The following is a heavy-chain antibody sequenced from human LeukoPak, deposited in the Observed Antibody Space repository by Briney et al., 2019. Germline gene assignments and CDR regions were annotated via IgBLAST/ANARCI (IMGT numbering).Heavy chain of an antibody. D-gene: IGHD1-7*01. CDR1: GFTFSNYW. J-gene: IGHJ4*02. Sequence: GGSLRLSCVGSGFTFSNYWMNWVRQAPGKGLEWVANIKGSDKGHVDSVKGRFSGSRDDARNSLYLQMDSLRAEDTAVYYCARDVDWNYDLWGQGTVVRVSS. CDR3: ARDVDWNYDL. V-gene: IGHV3-7*01. CDR2: IKGSDK.